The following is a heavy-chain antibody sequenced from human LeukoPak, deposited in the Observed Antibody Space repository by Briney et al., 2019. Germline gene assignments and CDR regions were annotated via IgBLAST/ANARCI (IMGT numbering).Heavy chain of an antibody. J-gene: IGHJ4*02. Sequence: GGSLRLSCAASGFTFSSYGMNWVRQAPGKGLEWVSGISDSGVGTKHADSVKGRFTISRDNSKNTLYLQMNSLRAEDTAVYYCAKDVRPAHSSGWYPDYWGQGTLVTVSS. CDR3: AKDVRPAHSSGWYPDY. V-gene: IGHV3-23*01. CDR2: ISDSGVGT. D-gene: IGHD6-19*01. CDR1: GFTFSSYG.